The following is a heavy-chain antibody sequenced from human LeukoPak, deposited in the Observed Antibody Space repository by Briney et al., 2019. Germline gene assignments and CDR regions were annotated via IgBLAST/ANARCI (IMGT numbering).Heavy chain of an antibody. Sequence: GRSLRLSCAASGFTFSSYGMHWVRQAPGKGLEWVAVIWYDGSNKYYADSVKGRFTISRDNSKNTLYLQMSSLRAEDTAVYYCARDGYIAAAAPVDFDYWGQGTLVTVSS. D-gene: IGHD6-13*01. J-gene: IGHJ4*02. CDR3: ARDGYIAAAAPVDFDY. CDR1: GFTFSSYG. CDR2: IWYDGSNK. V-gene: IGHV3-33*01.